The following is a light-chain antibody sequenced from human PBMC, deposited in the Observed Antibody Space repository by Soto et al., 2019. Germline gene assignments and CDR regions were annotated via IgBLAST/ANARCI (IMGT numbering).Light chain of an antibody. CDR1: QSVSTY. Sequence: DIQMTQSPYSLSTSVGDRVTITCRTRQSVSTYLNWYQQRPGKAPKLLIYGASSLQSGVPSRFSGSGSGTHFTLTISXLQPEDFATYYCQEGSTLLTFGGGTKVDTK. J-gene: IGKJ4*01. V-gene: IGKV1-39*01. CDR3: QEGSTLLT. CDR2: GAS.